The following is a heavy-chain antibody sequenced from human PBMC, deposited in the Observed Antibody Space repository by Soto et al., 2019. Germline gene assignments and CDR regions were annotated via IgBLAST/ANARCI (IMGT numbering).Heavy chain of an antibody. CDR2: IYYSGST. Sequence: SETLSLTCTVSGGSISSSSYYWGWIRQPPGKGLEWIGSIYYSGSTYYNPSLKSRVTISVDTSKNQFSLKLSSVTAADTAVYYCARPYSSGWYRSYYYYYGMDVWGQGTTVTVSS. CDR1: GGSISSSSYY. V-gene: IGHV4-39*01. D-gene: IGHD6-19*01. J-gene: IGHJ6*02. CDR3: ARPYSSGWYRSYYYYYGMDV.